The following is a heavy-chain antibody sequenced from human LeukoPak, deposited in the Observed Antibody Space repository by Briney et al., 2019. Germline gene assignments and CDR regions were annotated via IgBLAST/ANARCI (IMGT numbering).Heavy chain of an antibody. D-gene: IGHD3-10*01. Sequence: GSSLRLSCAASGFTFGRNVMHWVRQAPGKGLEWVALISYDGNNKFYADSVKGRFTISRDNSRNTLYLQMNSLRGEDAAVYSCARGGIPTGPYYYFYYMDVWGKGTAVTVSS. J-gene: IGHJ6*03. CDR1: GFTFGRNV. CDR3: ARGGIPTGPYYYFYYMDV. CDR2: ISYDGNNK. V-gene: IGHV3-30*01.